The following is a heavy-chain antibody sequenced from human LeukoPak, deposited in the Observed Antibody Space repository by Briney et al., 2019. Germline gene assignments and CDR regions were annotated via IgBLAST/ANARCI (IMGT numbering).Heavy chain of an antibody. CDR2: IYSGGST. D-gene: IGHD6-13*01. V-gene: IGHV3-53*01. CDR1: GFPECSNY. Sequence: GGSLSLLCGVSGFPECSNYVSWLREARGKGLVGVSVIYSGGSTYYADSAKGRFTVYRDNPKNTLYLQMNSLRAEDTAVYYCARPYSSSWYMAFDIWGQGTMVTVSS. CDR3: ARPYSSSWYMAFDI. J-gene: IGHJ3*02.